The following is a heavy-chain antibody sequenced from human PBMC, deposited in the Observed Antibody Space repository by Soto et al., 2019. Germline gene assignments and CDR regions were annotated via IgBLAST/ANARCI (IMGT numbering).Heavy chain of an antibody. Sequence: EVQLLESGGGLVQPGGSLRLSCAASGFTFSSYAMSWVRQAPGKGLEWVSAISGSGGSTYYADYVKGRFTISRDNSKNKLYLQMNSLRAEDTAVYYCAIGLIAARPYYYHYMDVWGKGTTVTVSS. D-gene: IGHD6-13*01. CDR3: AIGLIAARPYYYHYMDV. V-gene: IGHV3-23*01. CDR2: ISGSGGST. CDR1: GFTFSSYA. J-gene: IGHJ6*03.